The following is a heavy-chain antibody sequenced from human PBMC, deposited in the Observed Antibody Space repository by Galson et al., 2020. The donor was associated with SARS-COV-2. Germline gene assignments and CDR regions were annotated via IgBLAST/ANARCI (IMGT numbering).Heavy chain of an antibody. CDR3: ARVPSLGYCSGGSCYRLDY. Sequence: ASVKVSCKASRYTFTSYDINWVRQATGQGLEWMGWMNPNSGNTGYAQKFQSRVTMTRDTSISTAYMELSNLRSEDAAVYYCARVPSLGYCSGGSCYRLDYWGQGTLVTVSS. V-gene: IGHV1-8*01. CDR2: MNPNSGNT. D-gene: IGHD2-15*01. CDR1: RYTFTSYD. J-gene: IGHJ4*02.